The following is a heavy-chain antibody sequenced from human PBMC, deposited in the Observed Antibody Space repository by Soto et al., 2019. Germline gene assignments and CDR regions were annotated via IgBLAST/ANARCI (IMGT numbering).Heavy chain of an antibody. CDR3: ARDFGPAPLGGYDLWSGYPSSNWFDP. Sequence: ASVKVSCKASGYTFTSYAMHWVRQAPGQRLEWMGWINAGNGNTKYSQKFQGRVTITRDTSASTAYMELSSLRSEDTAVYYCARDFGPAPLGGYDLWSGYPSSNWFDPWGQGTLVTVSS. CDR1: GYTFTSYA. D-gene: IGHD3-3*01. J-gene: IGHJ5*02. CDR2: INAGNGNT. V-gene: IGHV1-3*01.